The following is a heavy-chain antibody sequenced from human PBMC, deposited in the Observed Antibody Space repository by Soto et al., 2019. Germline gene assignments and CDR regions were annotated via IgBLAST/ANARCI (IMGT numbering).Heavy chain of an antibody. CDR3: ATGRATTYDAFDI. V-gene: IGHV4-39*01. CDR2: IYYSGST. Sequence: SEILSLTCTVSGGSISSSSYYWGWIRQPPGKGLEWIGSIYYSGSTYYNPSLKSRVTISVDTSKNQFSLKLSSVTAADTAVYYCATGRATTYDAFDIWPRDNGHRLL. D-gene: IGHD1-26*01. CDR1: GGSISSSSYY. J-gene: IGHJ3*02.